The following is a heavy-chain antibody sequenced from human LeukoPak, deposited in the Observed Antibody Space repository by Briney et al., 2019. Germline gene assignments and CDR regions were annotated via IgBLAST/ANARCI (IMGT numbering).Heavy chain of an antibody. D-gene: IGHD2-8*01. Sequence: SETLSLTCTVSGGSISSYYWSWIRQPPAKGLEWIGYIYTSGSTNYNPSLKSRVTISVDTSKNQFSLKLSSVTAADTAVYYCAGTKGYYFDYWGQGTLVTVSS. CDR2: IYTSGST. CDR3: AGTKGYYFDY. J-gene: IGHJ4*02. CDR1: GGSISSYY. V-gene: IGHV4-4*09.